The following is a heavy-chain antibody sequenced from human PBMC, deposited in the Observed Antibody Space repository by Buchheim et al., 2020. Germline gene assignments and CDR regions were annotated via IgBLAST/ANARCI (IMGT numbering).Heavy chain of an antibody. CDR1: GGSISSGSYY. CDR2: IYTSGST. CDR3: ARSESSYCSGGSCHDY. J-gene: IGHJ4*02. D-gene: IGHD2-15*01. V-gene: IGHV4-61*02. Sequence: QVQLQESGPGLVKPSQTLSLTCTVSGGSISSGSYYWSWIRQPAGKGLEWIGRIYTSGSTNYNPSLKSRVTISVDTSKNQFSLILGSVTAADTAVYYCARSESSYCSGGSCHDYWGQGTL.